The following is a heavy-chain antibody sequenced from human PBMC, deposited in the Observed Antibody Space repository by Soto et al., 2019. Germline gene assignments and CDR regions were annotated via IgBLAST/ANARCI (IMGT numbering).Heavy chain of an antibody. J-gene: IGHJ3*02. D-gene: IGHD3-16*01. V-gene: IGHV4-30-4*08. CDR1: GGSISSSSYY. CDR2: IYYSVST. Sequence: TLSLTCTVSGGSISSSSYYWGWIRQPPGKGLEWIGYIYYSVSTYYNPSLKSRVIISVDTSKNQFSLNLSSVTAADTAIYYCASALRFDALDIWGPGTVVTVSS. CDR3: ASALRFDALDI.